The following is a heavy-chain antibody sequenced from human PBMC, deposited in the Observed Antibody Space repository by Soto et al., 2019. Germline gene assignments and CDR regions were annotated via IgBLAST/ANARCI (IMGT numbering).Heavy chain of an antibody. V-gene: IGHV1-69*02. Sequence: QVQLVQSGAEVKKPGSSVKVSCKASGGTFSSYTISWVRQAPGQGLEWMGRIIPNLGIANYAQKFQGRVTITADKSTSTAYMELSSLRSEDTAVYYCATSAGWYGEMWAFDIWGQGTMVTVSS. CDR3: ATSAGWYGEMWAFDI. D-gene: IGHD6-19*01. CDR2: IIPNLGIA. CDR1: GGTFSSYT. J-gene: IGHJ3*02.